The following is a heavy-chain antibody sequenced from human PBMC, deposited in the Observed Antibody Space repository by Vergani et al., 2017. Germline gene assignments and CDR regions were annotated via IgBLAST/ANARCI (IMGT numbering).Heavy chain of an antibody. D-gene: IGHD3-3*01. CDR1: GYSFTSYW. V-gene: IGHV5-51*03. CDR2: IYPGDSDT. J-gene: IGHJ4*02. Sequence: EVQLVQSGAEVKKPGESLKISCKGSGYSFTSYWIGWVRQMPGKGLEWMGIIYPGDSDTRYSPSFQGQVTLSADKSVSTAYLQWSSLKASDTAMYYCASAETGEDLYDFWSGYYPFDYWGQGTLVTVSS. CDR3: ASAETGEDLYDFWSGYYPFDY.